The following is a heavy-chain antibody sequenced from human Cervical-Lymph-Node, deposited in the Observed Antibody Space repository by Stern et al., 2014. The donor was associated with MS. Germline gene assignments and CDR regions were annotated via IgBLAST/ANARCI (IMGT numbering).Heavy chain of an antibody. J-gene: IGHJ4*02. CDR2: IVPIFGTA. D-gene: IGHD3-22*01. CDR3: AREFNYDTSGYYFYY. Sequence: QMQLVQSGAEVKKPGSSVKVSCKASGGPFSRYALRWVRQAPGQGLEWMGGIVPIFGTANYAQRCQGRVAITADESTSTAYMELSSLRSEDTAVYYCAREFNYDTSGYYFYYWGQGTLVTVSS. CDR1: GGPFSRYA. V-gene: IGHV1-69*01.